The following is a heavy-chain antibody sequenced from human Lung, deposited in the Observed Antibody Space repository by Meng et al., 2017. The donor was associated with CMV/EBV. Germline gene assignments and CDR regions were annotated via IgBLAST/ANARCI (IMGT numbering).Heavy chain of an antibody. Sequence: SCAASGFTFSLYNMHWVRQAPGKGLEWLTIISYDVITKHYADSVKGRFTISRDNSKNTLYLQMDSLRPEDTDMYYCARSRVLTGSDWVIDFWGQGXLVTVSS. CDR3: ARSRVLTGSDWVIDF. CDR2: ISYDVITK. J-gene: IGHJ4*02. CDR1: GFTFSLYN. D-gene: IGHD3-9*01. V-gene: IGHV3-30*03.